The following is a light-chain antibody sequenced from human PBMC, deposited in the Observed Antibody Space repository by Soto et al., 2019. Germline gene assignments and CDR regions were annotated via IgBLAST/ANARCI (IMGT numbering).Light chain of an antibody. V-gene: IGLV2-14*03. J-gene: IGLJ3*02. CDR1: NSDVGGYNY. CDR2: DVS. Sequence: QSALTQPASVSGSPGQSISISCTGTNSDVGGYNYVSWYQQHPGKAPKLMIYDVSDRPSGVSNRFSGSKSGNTASLTISGLQAEDEADYYCSSYTSSITWVFGGGTKVTVL. CDR3: SSYTSSITWV.